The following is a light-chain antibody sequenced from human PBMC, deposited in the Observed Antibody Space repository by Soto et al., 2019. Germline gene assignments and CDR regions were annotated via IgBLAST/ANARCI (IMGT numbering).Light chain of an antibody. J-gene: IGKJ1*01. CDR3: QHYVYPQWT. CDR1: QSVSSNY. V-gene: IGKV3D-20*02. CDR2: DAS. Sequence: EVVMTQSPATLSVSPGEVATLSCRASQSVSSNYLAWYQQRPGQAPRLLIYDASSRATGVPDRFSGSGSGTEFTLTIRRLEPEDFAVYFCQHYVYPQWTFGPGTKVDIK.